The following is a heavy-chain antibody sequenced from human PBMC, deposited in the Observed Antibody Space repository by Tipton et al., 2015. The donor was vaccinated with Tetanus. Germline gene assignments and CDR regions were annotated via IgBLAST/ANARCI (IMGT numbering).Heavy chain of an antibody. Sequence: GLVKPSETLSLTCTVSGGSISSSYYYWGWIRQPPGKGLEWIGSLDYSGNTYYNSSLMSRVTISVDTSKNQFSLKLNSVTAADTAMYYCVTVHFPNYYHYGMDVWGQGTTVTVSS. CDR1: GGSISSSYYY. V-gene: IGHV4-39*01. CDR2: LDYSGNT. J-gene: IGHJ6*02. D-gene: IGHD6-6*01. CDR3: VTVHFPNYYHYGMDV.